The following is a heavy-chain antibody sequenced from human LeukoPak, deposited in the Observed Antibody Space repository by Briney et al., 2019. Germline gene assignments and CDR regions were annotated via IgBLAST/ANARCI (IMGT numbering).Heavy chain of an antibody. J-gene: IGHJ3*02. D-gene: IGHD5-18*01. CDR1: GFTFSSYW. V-gene: IGHV3-7*01. Sequence: PGGSLRLSCAASGFTFSSYWMSWVRQAPGKGLEWVANIKQDGSEKYYVDSVKGRFTISRDNAKNSLYLQMNSLRAKDTAVYYCARKRLRGSGAFDIWGQGTMVTVSS. CDR2: IKQDGSEK. CDR3: ARKRLRGSGAFDI.